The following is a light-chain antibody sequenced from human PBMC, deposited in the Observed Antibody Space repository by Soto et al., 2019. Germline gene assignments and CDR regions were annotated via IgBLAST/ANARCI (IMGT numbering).Light chain of an antibody. Sequence: DIVLTQSPGTLSLSLGERATLSCRASQSVSSSYLAWYQQKRGQAPRLLIYDSSSRATGIPDRFSGSGSRTDFTLTISRREPEDFAVSDGQQYGSFLFTFGRGTKVEIK. CDR1: QSVSSSY. CDR3: QQYGSFLFT. V-gene: IGKV3-20*01. J-gene: IGKJ3*01. CDR2: DSS.